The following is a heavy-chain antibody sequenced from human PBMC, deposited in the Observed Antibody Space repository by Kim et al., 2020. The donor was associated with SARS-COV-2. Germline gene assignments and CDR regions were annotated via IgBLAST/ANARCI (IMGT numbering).Heavy chain of an antibody. D-gene: IGHD4-4*01. CDR2: ISGSGDST. J-gene: IGHJ4*02. CDR1: GFTFSTYT. CDR3: TKDQTNSY. Sequence: GGSLRLSCAASGFTFSTYTMSWVRQAPGKGLEWVSTISGSGDSTYYADSVKGRFTISRDNSKNTVFLQMNSLRAEDTAVYFCTKDQTNSYWGQGTLVTVS. V-gene: IGHV3-23*01.